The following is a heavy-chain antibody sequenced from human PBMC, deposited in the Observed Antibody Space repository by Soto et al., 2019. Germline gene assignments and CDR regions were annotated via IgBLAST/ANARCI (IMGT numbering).Heavy chain of an antibody. D-gene: IGHD2-21*02. Sequence: GGSLRLSCAASGFTFSSNAMSWVRQAPGKGLEWVSTISAIGDTFYADSVKGRFTISRDNSENTLFVQMNGLRAGDTALYYCTKDLAAVTALQFDYWGQGTLVTVSS. CDR3: TKDLAAVTALQFDY. CDR1: GFTFSSNA. J-gene: IGHJ4*02. V-gene: IGHV3-23*01. CDR2: ISAIGDT.